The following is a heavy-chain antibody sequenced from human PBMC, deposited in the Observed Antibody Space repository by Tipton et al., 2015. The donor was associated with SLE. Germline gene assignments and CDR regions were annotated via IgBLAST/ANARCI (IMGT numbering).Heavy chain of an antibody. J-gene: IGHJ4*02. CDR3: ASQGFCGGDCYSDY. CDR2: IYYSGIT. Sequence: LRLSCAASGFTFATYAMGWVRQAPGKGLEWIGYIYYSGITNYNPSLKSRVTISLDTSKNQFSLKLSSVTAADTAVYYCASQGFCGGDCYSDYWGQGTLVTVSS. V-gene: IGHV4-59*08. CDR1: GFTFATYA. D-gene: IGHD2-21*01.